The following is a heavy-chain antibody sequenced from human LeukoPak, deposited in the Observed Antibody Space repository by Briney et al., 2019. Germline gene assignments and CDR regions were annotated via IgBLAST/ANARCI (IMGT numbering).Heavy chain of an antibody. CDR2: INPNSGGT. CDR1: GYTFTHYY. V-gene: IGHV1-2*02. CDR3: ARSPMVTGIYDKWFAP. Sequence: ASVKVSCKASGYTFTHYYMHWVRQAPGQGLEWMGWINPNSGGTNYAQKFQGRVTVTRDKSISTAYMELSRLRSDDTAVYYCARSPMVTGIYDKWFAPWGQGTLVTVSS. J-gene: IGHJ5*02. D-gene: IGHD5-18*01.